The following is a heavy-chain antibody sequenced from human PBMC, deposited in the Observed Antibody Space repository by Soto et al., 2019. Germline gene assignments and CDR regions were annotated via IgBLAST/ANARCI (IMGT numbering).Heavy chain of an antibody. V-gene: IGHV3-23*01. J-gene: IGHJ4*02. CDR1: GFTFSSYA. Sequence: EVQLLESGGGLVQPGGSLRLSCAASGFTFSSYAMSWVRQAPGKGLEWVSAISGSGGSTYYADSVKGRFTIARDNSKNTLYLQMNSLRAEDTAVYYCAKKPQYYDSSGYYSGYFDYWGQGTLVTVSS. D-gene: IGHD3-22*01. CDR2: ISGSGGST. CDR3: AKKPQYYDSSGYYSGYFDY.